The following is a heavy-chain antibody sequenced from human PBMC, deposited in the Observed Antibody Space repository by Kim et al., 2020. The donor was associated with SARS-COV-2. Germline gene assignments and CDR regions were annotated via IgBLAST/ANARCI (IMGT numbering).Heavy chain of an antibody. Sequence: GGSLRLSCAASGFSFSNNWMYWVRQAPRKGLVWVSRIDSDGSITNYADSVKGRFIISRDNGKNTLYLQMKSLRAEDTAVYYCAKVGYDWSIDYWGQGTLVTVSS. CDR1: GFSFSNNW. CDR2: IDSDGSIT. CDR3: AKVGYDWSIDY. J-gene: IGHJ4*02. V-gene: IGHV3-74*01. D-gene: IGHD3-9*01.